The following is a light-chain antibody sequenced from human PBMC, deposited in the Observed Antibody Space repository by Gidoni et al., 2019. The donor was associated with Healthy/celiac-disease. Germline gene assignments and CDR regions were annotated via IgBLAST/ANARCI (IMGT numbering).Light chain of an antibody. CDR1: QSVLYRPNGRHF. CDR2: WAS. V-gene: IGKV4-1*01. CDR3: RHYYSMPLT. Sequence: DIVMTPSPDSLTVSLGERAPINCKSSQSVLYRPNGRHFLPWYQQKPGHPPTLHISWASSRESGVSDRFSGSGSGTAFTLTINDVQAEDVAVYFCRHYYSMPLTFGGGTKVEIK. J-gene: IGKJ4*01.